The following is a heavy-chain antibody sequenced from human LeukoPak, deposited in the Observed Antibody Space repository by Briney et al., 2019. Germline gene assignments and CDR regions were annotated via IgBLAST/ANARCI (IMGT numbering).Heavy chain of an antibody. CDR3: AEWGGVWMGEYYYYGMDV. Sequence: GGSLRLSCAASGFTFSNTWMNWVRQAPGKGLEWVSAISGSGGSTYYADSVKGRFTISRDNSKNTLYLQMNSLRAEDTAVYYGAEWGGVWMGEYYYYGMDVWGQGTTVAVSS. V-gene: IGHV3-23*01. D-gene: IGHD3-16*01. CDR1: GFTFSNTW. J-gene: IGHJ6*02. CDR2: ISGSGGST.